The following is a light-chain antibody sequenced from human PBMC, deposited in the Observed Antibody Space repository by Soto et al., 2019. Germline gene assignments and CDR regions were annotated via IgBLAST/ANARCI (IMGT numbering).Light chain of an antibody. CDR1: QSVSSSY. CDR3: QHYGSSGYT. V-gene: IGKV3-20*01. Sequence: EIVLTQSPGTLSLSPGERATLSCRASQSVSSSYLAWYQQKPGQAPRLLIYGASSRATGIPDRFSGNGSGTDFTLTISRLEPEDFAVYYRQHYGSSGYTFGQGTKLEIK. CDR2: GAS. J-gene: IGKJ2*01.